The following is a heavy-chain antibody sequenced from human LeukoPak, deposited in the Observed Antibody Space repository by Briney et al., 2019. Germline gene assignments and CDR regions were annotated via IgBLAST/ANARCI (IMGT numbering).Heavy chain of an antibody. CDR3: AIMHPYYDGSGYWVQ. CDR2: ISTSGGST. J-gene: IGHJ4*02. Sequence: PGGSLRLSCAASGFTFSSYAMSWVRQAPGKGLEWVSGISTSGGSTSHADSVKGRFTFSRDNPRNTLYMQMNSLRAEDTALYYCAIMHPYYDGSGYWVQWGQGTLVTVSS. D-gene: IGHD3-22*01. V-gene: IGHV3-23*01. CDR1: GFTFSSYA.